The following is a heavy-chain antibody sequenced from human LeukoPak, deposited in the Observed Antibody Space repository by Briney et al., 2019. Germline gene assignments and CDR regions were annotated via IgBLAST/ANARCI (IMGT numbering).Heavy chain of an antibody. J-gene: IGHJ4*02. CDR3: ASSTSSSWFNFDC. CDR1: GFTFNNYG. Sequence: GGSLRLSCAASGFTFNNYGMHWVRQAPGKGLEWVAVISYDGSNKYYADSVKGRFTISRDNSKNTLNLQMDRLRDEDTAVYYCASSTSSSWFNFDCWGQGILVTVSS. D-gene: IGHD6-13*01. CDR2: ISYDGSNK. V-gene: IGHV3-30*03.